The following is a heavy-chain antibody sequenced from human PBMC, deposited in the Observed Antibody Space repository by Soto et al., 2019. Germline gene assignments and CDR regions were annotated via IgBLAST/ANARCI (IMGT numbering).Heavy chain of an antibody. Sequence: VQLQESGPGLVKPSGTLSLTCTVSGGSISSHNWWIWVRQPPGKGLEWIGEIYHSGITNYNPSLKSRISISVDKSKNLFSLKLSSVTAADTAIYYCARDFDAWNPHYYYGMDVWGQGTTVAVSS. CDR3: ARDFDAWNPHYYYGMDV. CDR2: IYHSGIT. J-gene: IGHJ6*02. CDR1: GGSISSHNW. D-gene: IGHD1-1*01. V-gene: IGHV4-4*02.